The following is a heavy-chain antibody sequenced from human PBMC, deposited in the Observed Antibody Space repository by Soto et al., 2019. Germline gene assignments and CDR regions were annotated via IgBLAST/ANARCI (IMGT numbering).Heavy chain of an antibody. CDR1: GGSINTYY. V-gene: IGHV4-59*08. J-gene: IGHJ4*02. Sequence: SETLSLTCTVSGGSINTYYWSWFRQPPGKGLEWIGYIYYSGGTTYNPSLKSRVTISVDTSKNQFSLKLNSVTAADTAVYYCASLGVYNQAFAQWGRGSGVTVPS. CDR2: IYYSGGT. CDR3: ASLGVYNQAFAQ. D-gene: IGHD3-10*01.